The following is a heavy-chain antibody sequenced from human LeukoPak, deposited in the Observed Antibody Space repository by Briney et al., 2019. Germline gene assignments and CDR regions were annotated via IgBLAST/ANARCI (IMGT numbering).Heavy chain of an antibody. CDR3: AKDRWLQGYFDY. CDR2: ISWNSGRV. V-gene: IGHV3-9*01. CDR1: GFTFDDYA. D-gene: IGHD5-24*01. Sequence: GGSLRLSCAASGFTFDDYAMHWVRQAPGKGLEWVSVISWNSGRVDYAESVKGRFTISRDSAKNSLYLQMNSLRPEDTAVYYCAKDRWLQGYFDYWGQGTLVTVSS. J-gene: IGHJ4*02.